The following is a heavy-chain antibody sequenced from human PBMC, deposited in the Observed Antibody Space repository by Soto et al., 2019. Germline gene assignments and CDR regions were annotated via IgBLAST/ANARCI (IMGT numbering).Heavy chain of an antibody. V-gene: IGHV4-59*11. D-gene: IGHD1-1*01. Sequence: QVLLQESGPGLVKPSETLSLTCTVSGGSISGHYWSWIRQPPGKGLEWVGYLSYTGSTNYNPSLKSRATISADTSKHLFSLRLSSVTAADTAIYYCARDPDWKNKYYMDVWGKGTTVTVSS. CDR1: GGSISGHY. CDR3: ARDPDWKNKYYMDV. CDR2: LSYTGST. J-gene: IGHJ6*03.